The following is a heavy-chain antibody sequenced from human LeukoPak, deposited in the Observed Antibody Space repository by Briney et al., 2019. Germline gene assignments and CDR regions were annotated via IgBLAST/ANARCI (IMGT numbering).Heavy chain of an antibody. V-gene: IGHV1-46*01. Sequence: ASVKVSCKASGYTFTSYYMHWVRQAPGQGLEWMGIINPSGGSTSYAQKFQGRVTMTRDTSTSTVYMELSSLRSEDTAVYYCARTVAITYGEGGFDPWGQGTLVTVSS. J-gene: IGHJ5*02. CDR1: GYTFTSYY. CDR3: ARTVAITYGEGGFDP. D-gene: IGHD4-17*01. CDR2: INPSGGST.